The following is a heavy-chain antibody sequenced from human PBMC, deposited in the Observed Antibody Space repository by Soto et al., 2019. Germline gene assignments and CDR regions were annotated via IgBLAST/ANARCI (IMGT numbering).Heavy chain of an antibody. CDR3: GWHAMDV. J-gene: IGHJ6*02. V-gene: IGHV1-69*13. CDR2: IIPIFGTA. D-gene: IGHD6-13*01. Sequence: SVKVSCKASGGTCSGYAISWVRQAPGQGLEWMGGIIPIFGTANYAQKFQGRVTITADESRSIANMELNNLRSEDTAAYSGGWHAMDVWGQGTTVTVSS. CDR1: GGTCSGYA.